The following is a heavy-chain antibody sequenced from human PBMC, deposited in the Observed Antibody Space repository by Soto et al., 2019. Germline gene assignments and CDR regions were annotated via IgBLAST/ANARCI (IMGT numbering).Heavy chain of an antibody. CDR2: VKSKTHGGTT. CDR3: TTDSYITLTPVRLDY. Sequence: EVQLVESGGGLVKPGGSLTLSCAASGFTFSNAWINWVRQAPGKRLEWVGRVKSKTHGGTTDFAASVKGRFAVSSDDSISMAFMRMNSLKIEDTAVYYCTTDSYITLTPVRLDYWCHRTLVTVSS. D-gene: IGHD3-10*01. J-gene: IGHJ4*01. V-gene: IGHV3-15*07. CDR1: GFTFSNAW.